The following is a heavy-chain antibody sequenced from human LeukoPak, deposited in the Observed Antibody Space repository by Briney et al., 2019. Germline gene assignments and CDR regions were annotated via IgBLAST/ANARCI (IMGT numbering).Heavy chain of an antibody. CDR2: IYYSGST. V-gene: IGHV4-59*12. CDR1: GGSINSYY. Sequence: SETLSLTCTVSGGSINSYYWSWIRQPPGKGLEWVGYIYYSGSTNYKPSLKRRVTISVDTSKNQFSLKLSSVTAADTAVYYCARGPADVDIVATKGADYWGQGTLVTVSS. CDR3: ARGPADVDIVATKGADY. J-gene: IGHJ4*02. D-gene: IGHD5-12*01.